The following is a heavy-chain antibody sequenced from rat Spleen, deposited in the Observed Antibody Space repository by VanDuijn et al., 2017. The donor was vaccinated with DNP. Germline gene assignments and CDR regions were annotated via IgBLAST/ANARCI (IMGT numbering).Heavy chain of an antibody. CDR2: ISTGGGKT. D-gene: IGHD5-1*01. CDR1: GFTFSDYD. V-gene: IGHV5S13*01. J-gene: IGHJ2*01. Sequence: EVQLVASGGGLVQPGGSLKLSCAASGFTFSDYDMSWVRQAPTKGLEWIATISTGGGKTYYRDSVKGRFTISRDNAKNTQYLQMDSLRSEDTATYYCGRWDYWGQGVMVTVSS. CDR3: GRWDY.